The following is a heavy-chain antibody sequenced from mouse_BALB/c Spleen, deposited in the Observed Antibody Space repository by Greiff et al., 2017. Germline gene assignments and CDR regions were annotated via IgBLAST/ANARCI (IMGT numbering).Heavy chain of an antibody. CDR3: ARSIYYGYAWFAY. V-gene: IGHV3-2*02. CDR1: GYSITSDYA. Sequence: EVQLVESGPGLVKPSQSLSLTCTVTGYSITSDYAWNWIRQFPGNKLEWMGYISYSGSTSYNPSLKSRISITRDTSKNQFFLQLNSVTTEDTATYYCARSIYYGYAWFAYWGQGTLVTVSA. CDR2: ISYSGST. J-gene: IGHJ3*01. D-gene: IGHD2-2*01.